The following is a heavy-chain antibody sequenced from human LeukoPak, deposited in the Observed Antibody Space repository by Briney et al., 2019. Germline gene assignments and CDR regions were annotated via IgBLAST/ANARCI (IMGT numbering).Heavy chain of an antibody. V-gene: IGHV4-34*01. CDR2: INHSGST. Sequence: SETLSLTCAVYGGSFSGYYWSWIRQPPGKGLEWIGEINHSGSTNYNPSFKSRVTISVETSKNQFSLKLSSVTAADTAVYYCARVTGYMIEGYFDYWGQGTLVTVSS. CDR3: ARVTGYMIEGYFDY. J-gene: IGHJ4*02. CDR1: GGSFSGYY. D-gene: IGHD3-22*01.